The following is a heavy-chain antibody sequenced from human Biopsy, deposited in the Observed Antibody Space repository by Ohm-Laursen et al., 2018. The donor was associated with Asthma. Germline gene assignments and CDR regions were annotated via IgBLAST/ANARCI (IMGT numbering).Heavy chain of an antibody. CDR3: ARQVKSTVFRVSCKKFDF. Sequence: SLSLSCAASALTFSSYGLVWVRLAPGKGLEWVALISNVGVNKFYADSAQGRFTISRDNFKNTLYLQMHSLKIEDTAVYFCARQVKSTVFRVSCKKFDFWGQGTLVAVSS. CDR2: ISNVGVNK. J-gene: IGHJ4*02. V-gene: IGHV3-30*03. D-gene: IGHD3-3*01. CDR1: ALTFSSYG.